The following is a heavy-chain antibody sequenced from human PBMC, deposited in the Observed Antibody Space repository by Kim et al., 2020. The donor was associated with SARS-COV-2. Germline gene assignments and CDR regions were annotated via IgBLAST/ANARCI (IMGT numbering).Heavy chain of an antibody. CDR1: GYSFTSYW. CDR3: ARGTGYSSESSGWETYYYYGMDV. Sequence: GESLKISCKGSGYSFTSYWIGWVRQMPGKGLEWMGIIYPGDSDTRYSPSFQGQVTISADKSISTAYLQWSSLKASDTAMYYCARGTGYSSESSGWETYYYYGMDVWGQGTTVTVSS. D-gene: IGHD6-25*01. J-gene: IGHJ6*02. CDR2: IYPGDSDT. V-gene: IGHV5-51*01.